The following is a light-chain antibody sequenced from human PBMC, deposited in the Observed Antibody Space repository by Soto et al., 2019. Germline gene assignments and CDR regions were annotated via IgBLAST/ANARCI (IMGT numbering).Light chain of an antibody. CDR3: CSYAAGSTWV. CDR1: SSDVGSYNL. CDR2: EGS. J-gene: IGLJ2*01. V-gene: IGLV2-23*01. Sequence: QSALTQPASVSGSPGQSITISCTGTSSDVGSYNLVSWYQQHPGKAPKLMIYEGSKRPSGVSNRFSGSKSGNTASLTISGLQAEDEADYYCCSYAAGSTWVFGGGTKLTAL.